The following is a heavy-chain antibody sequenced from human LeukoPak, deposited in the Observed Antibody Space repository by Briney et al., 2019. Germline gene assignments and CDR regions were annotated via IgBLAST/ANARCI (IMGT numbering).Heavy chain of an antibody. CDR3: ARGRGYSYGYIAGFGY. Sequence: SETLSLTCTVSGGSISSYYWSWIRQPPGKGLEWIGYIYYSGSTNYNPSLKSRVTISVDTSKNQFSLKLSSVTAADTAVYYCARGRGYSYGYIAGFGYWGQGTLVTVSS. CDR1: GGSISSYY. V-gene: IGHV4-59*12. D-gene: IGHD5-18*01. J-gene: IGHJ4*02. CDR2: IYYSGST.